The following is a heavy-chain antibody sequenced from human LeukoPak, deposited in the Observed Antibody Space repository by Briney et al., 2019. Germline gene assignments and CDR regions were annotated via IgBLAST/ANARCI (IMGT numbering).Heavy chain of an antibody. J-gene: IGHJ4*02. CDR1: GFTFSTYS. V-gene: IGHV3-21*01. CDR2: ITSSSDT. CDR3: TRAPGDLWSWYDY. D-gene: IGHD3-10*01. Sequence: GGSLRLSCAASGFTFSTYSMNGVRQAPGKGLKWVSSITSSSDTYYTDSLKGRFTISRDNAKNSLYLHMNSLRAEDTAVYYCTRAPGDLWSWYDYCGQGTLVTVSS.